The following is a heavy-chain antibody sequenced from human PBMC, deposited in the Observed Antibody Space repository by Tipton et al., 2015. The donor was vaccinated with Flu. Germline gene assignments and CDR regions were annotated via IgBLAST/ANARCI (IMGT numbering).Heavy chain of an antibody. J-gene: IGHJ4*02. CDR1: GGSFSGYY. CDR3: ARVGSAAAGTN. Sequence: GLVKPSETLSLTCAVYGGSFSGYYWSWIRQPPGKGLEWIGEISHSGSTNYNPSLKSRVTISVDTSKNQFSLKLSSVTAADTAVYYCARVGSAAAGTNWGQGTLVTVSS. V-gene: IGHV4-34*01. CDR2: ISHSGST. D-gene: IGHD6-13*01.